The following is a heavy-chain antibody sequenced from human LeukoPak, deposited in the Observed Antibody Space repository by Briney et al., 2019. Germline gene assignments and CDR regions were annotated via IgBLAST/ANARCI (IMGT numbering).Heavy chain of an antibody. J-gene: IGHJ4*02. Sequence: GGSLRLSCSASGFTFSSYPMRWVRQAPGKGLEYVSAISSNGGSTYYADSVKGRFTISRDNSKNTLYLQMSSLRAEDTAVYYCVKTQPGGGFDDWGQGTLVTVSS. D-gene: IGHD1-14*01. CDR3: VKTQPGGGFDD. V-gene: IGHV3-64D*09. CDR2: ISSNGGST. CDR1: GFTFSSYP.